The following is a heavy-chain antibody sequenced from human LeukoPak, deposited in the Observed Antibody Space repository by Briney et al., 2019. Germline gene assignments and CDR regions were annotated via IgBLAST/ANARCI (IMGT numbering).Heavy chain of an antibody. V-gene: IGHV3-21*01. J-gene: IGHJ4*02. CDR3: GSSIAAAGTFIDY. D-gene: IGHD6-13*01. Sequence: GGSLRLSCAASGFTFSAYTMNWVRQAPGKGLEWVSSISSSSSYIYYADSVKGRFTISRDNAQNSLYLQVNSLRAEDTAVYYCGSSIAAAGTFIDYWGQGTLVTVSS. CDR1: GFTFSAYT. CDR2: ISSSSSYI.